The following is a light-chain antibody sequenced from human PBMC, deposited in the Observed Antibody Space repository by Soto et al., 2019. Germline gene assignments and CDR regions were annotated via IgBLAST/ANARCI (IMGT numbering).Light chain of an antibody. Sequence: EIVMTQSPGTLSVSPGERATLSCRASQSVATNLAWYQQKPGQPPRLLIYGASSRAIGIPDRFSGSVSGSDFILTISRLEPEDFAVYYCQQYGNSPWTFGQGTKVDIK. J-gene: IGKJ1*01. CDR2: GAS. CDR3: QQYGNSPWT. CDR1: QSVATN. V-gene: IGKV3-20*01.